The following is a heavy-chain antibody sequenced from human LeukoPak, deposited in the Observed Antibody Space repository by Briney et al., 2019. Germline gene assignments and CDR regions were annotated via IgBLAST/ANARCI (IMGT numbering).Heavy chain of an antibody. D-gene: IGHD3-16*01. Sequence: QPGGSVRLSCAASGFTFSSYAMSWVRQVPGKGLEWVSGISGSGGSTYYADSVKGRFTISRDNSKNTLYLQMNSLRAEDTAVYYCAKLEGRGELFDYWGQGTLVTVSS. V-gene: IGHV3-23*01. CDR2: ISGSGGST. CDR3: AKLEGRGELFDY. J-gene: IGHJ4*02. CDR1: GFTFSSYA.